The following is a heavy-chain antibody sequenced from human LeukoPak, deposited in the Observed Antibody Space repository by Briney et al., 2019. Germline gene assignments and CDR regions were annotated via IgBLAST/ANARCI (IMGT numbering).Heavy chain of an antibody. V-gene: IGHV3-11*01. D-gene: IGHD3-22*01. J-gene: IGHJ4*02. CDR1: GFTFSDYY. CDR2: ISSSGSTI. CDR3: AKVGIPTMIVVVIPTYFDY. Sequence: PGGSLRLSCAASGFTFSDYYMSWIRQAPGKGLEWVSYISSSGSTIYYADSVKGRFTISRDNSKNTLYLQMNSLRAEDTAVYYCAKVGIPTMIVVVIPTYFDYWGQGTLVTVSS.